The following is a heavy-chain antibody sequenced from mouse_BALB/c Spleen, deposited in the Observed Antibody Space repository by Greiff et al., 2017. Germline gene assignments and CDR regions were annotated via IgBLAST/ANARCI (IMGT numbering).Heavy chain of an antibody. CDR2: INPNNGGT. V-gene: IGHV1-18*01. D-gene: IGHD1-1*01. CDR3: ASYYGSSPFAY. CDR1: GYTFTDYN. J-gene: IGHJ3*01. Sequence: VQLKESGPELVKPGASVKIPCKASGYTFTDYNMDWVKQSHGKSLEWIGDINPNNGGTIYNQKFKGKATLTVDKSSSTAYMELRSLTSEDTAVYYCASYYGSSPFAYGGQGTLVTVSA.